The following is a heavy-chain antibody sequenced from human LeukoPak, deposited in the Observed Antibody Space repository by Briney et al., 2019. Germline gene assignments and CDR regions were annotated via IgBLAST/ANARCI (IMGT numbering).Heavy chain of an antibody. Sequence: GGSLRLSCAASGFTVSSNYMSWVRQAPGKGLEWVSAIYSGGSTYYADSVKGRFTISRDNSKNTLYLQMNSLRAEDTAVYYCAKPARTDAFDIWGQGTMITVSS. J-gene: IGHJ3*02. D-gene: IGHD1-14*01. CDR1: GFTVSSNY. CDR2: IYSGGST. V-gene: IGHV3-53*01. CDR3: AKPARTDAFDI.